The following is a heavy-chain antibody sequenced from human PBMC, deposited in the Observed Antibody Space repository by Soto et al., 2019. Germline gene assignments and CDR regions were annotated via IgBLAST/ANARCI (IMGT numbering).Heavy chain of an antibody. CDR2: ISGSGGST. D-gene: IGHD2-21*01. CDR3: VRGGGGGLFEH. V-gene: IGHV3-23*01. CDR1: GFTFSSYA. Sequence: PGGSLRLSCAASGFTFSSYAMSWVRQAPGKGLEWVSAISGSGGSTYYADSVKGRFTISRDNSKNTLYLQMNSLRAEDTAVYSCVRGGGGGLFEHWGQGVLVTVSS. J-gene: IGHJ4*02.